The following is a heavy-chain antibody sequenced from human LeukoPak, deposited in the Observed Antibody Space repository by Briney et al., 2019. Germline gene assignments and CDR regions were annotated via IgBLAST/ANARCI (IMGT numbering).Heavy chain of an antibody. V-gene: IGHV1-18*04. CDR1: GYTFTGYY. CDR2: ISAYNGNT. J-gene: IGHJ4*02. D-gene: IGHD6-13*01. Sequence: ASVKVSCKASGYTFTGYYMHWVRQAPGQGLEWMGWISAYNGNTNYAQKLQGRVTMTTDTSTSTAYMELRSLRSDDTAVYYCARDIAPYYFDYWGQGTLVTVSS. CDR3: ARDIAPYYFDY.